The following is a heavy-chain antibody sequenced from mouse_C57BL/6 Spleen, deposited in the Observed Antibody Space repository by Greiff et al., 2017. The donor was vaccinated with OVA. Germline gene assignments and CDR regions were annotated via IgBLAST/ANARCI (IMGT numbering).Heavy chain of an antibody. Sequence: QVQLQQPGAELVKPGASVKLSCKASGYTFTSYWMQWVKQRPGQGLEWIGEIDPSDSYTNYNQKFKGKATLTVDTSSSTAYMQLSSLTSEDSAVYYCARRTTVVPYFDYWGQGTTLTVS. CDR2: IDPSDSYT. J-gene: IGHJ2*01. V-gene: IGHV1-50*01. CDR3: ARRTTVVPYFDY. D-gene: IGHD1-1*01. CDR1: GYTFTSYW.